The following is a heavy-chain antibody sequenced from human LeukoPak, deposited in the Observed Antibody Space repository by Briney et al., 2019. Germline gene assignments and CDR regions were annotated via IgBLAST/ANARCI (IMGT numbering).Heavy chain of an antibody. D-gene: IGHD3-3*01. CDR1: GFAFTSYP. CDR3: ARREWLYDY. Sequence: GGSLRLSCVASGFAFTSYPMHWVRQAPGKGLEWLALISYDGSNKDYADSVKGRFTVSRDNSRNTLYLQTISLRAEDTAVYYCARREWLYDYWGLGTLVTVSS. CDR2: ISYDGSNK. V-gene: IGHV3-30*04. J-gene: IGHJ4*02.